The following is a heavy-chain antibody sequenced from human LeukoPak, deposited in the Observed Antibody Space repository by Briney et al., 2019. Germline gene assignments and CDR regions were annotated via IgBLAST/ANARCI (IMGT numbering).Heavy chain of an antibody. Sequence: GGSLRLSCAASGFTFSSYWMSWVRQAPGKGLEWVANIKQDGSEKYYVDSVKGRFTISRDNAKNSLYLQMNSLRAEDTAVYYCARGLGYSSSWYGYFQHWGQGTLVTVSS. V-gene: IGHV3-7*01. CDR3: ARGLGYSSSWYGYFQH. D-gene: IGHD6-13*01. CDR2: IKQDGSEK. CDR1: GFTFSSYW. J-gene: IGHJ1*01.